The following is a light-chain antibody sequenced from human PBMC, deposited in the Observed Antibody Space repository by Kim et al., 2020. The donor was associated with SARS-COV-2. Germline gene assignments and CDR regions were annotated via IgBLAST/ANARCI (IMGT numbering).Light chain of an antibody. CDR2: TNY. CDR1: SSNIGSYA. Sequence: QSVLTQPPSASGTPGQRVTISCSGSSSNIGSYAVNWYQHLPGTTPKLLIYTNYQRTSGVPDRFSGSKSGTSASLAISGLQSEDEADYYCAAWDDSLHEYVFGTGTKVTVL. J-gene: IGLJ1*01. V-gene: IGLV1-44*01. CDR3: AAWDDSLHEYV.